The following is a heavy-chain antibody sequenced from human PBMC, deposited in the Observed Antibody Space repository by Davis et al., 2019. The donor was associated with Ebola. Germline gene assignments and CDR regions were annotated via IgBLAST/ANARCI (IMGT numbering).Heavy chain of an antibody. J-gene: IGHJ4*02. CDR2: IYNAGSRT. V-gene: IGHV3-53*01. CDR1: GFTVSSNY. Sequence: GESLKISCAASGFTVSSNYMSWVRQAPGKGLEWVSVIYNAGSRTYYADSVKGRFTISRDNAKNSLYLQMNSLRAEDTAVYYCASPRGPFSSTFDYWGQGTLVTVSS. D-gene: IGHD6-13*01. CDR3: ASPRGPFSSTFDY.